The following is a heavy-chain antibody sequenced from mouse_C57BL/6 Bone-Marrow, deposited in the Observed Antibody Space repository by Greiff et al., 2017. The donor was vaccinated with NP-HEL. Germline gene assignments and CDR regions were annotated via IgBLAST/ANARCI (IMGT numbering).Heavy chain of an antibody. V-gene: IGHV5-12*01. CDR1: GFTFSDYY. CDR2: ISNGGGST. D-gene: IGHD2-2*01. J-gene: IGHJ4*01. Sequence: EVKLVESGGGLVQPGGSLKLSCAASGFTFSDYYMYWVRQTPEKRLEWVAYISNGGGSTYYPDTVKGLFTISRDNATNTLYLQMCRLKSEDTAEYYCARHLDYGYDRGPYYYDMDYWGQGTSVTVSS. CDR3: ARHLDYGYDRGPYYYDMDY.